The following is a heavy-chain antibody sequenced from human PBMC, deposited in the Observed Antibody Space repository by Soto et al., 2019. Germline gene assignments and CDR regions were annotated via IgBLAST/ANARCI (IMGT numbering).Heavy chain of an antibody. D-gene: IGHD2-15*01. CDR1: GYTFTGYY. CDR3: ARGPPLVAAPDY. J-gene: IGHJ4*02. V-gene: IGHV1-2*02. Sequence: QVQLVQSGAEVKKPGASVKVSCKASGYTFTGYYIHWVRQAPGQGLEWMGWINSNSGGTKYAQKFQGRVTVPRDTSISTAYMELSSLKSDDTAVYYLARGPPLVAAPDYSGQGTRVTVST. CDR2: INSNSGGT.